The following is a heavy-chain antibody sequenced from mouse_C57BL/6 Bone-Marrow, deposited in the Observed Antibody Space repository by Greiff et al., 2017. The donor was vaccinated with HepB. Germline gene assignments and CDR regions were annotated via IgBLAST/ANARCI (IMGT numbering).Heavy chain of an antibody. D-gene: IGHD2-5*01. CDR2: IDPSDSYT. CDR3: ARVGMNSNSAHWYFDV. CDR1: GYTFTSYW. J-gene: IGHJ1*03. V-gene: IGHV1-69*01. Sequence: VQLQQPGAELVMPGASVKLSCKASGYTFTSYWMHWVKQRPGQGLEWIGEIDPSDSYTNYNQKFKGKSTLTVDKSSSTAYMQLSSLTSEDSAVYYCARVGMNSNSAHWYFDVWGTGTTVTVSS.